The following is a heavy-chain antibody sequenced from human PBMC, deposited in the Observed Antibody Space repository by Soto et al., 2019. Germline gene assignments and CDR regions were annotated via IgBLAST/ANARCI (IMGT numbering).Heavy chain of an antibody. V-gene: IGHV6-1*01. Sequence: SQTLSLTCAISGDSVSSNSAAWNWIRQSPSRGLEWLGRTYYGSKWYNDYAVSVKSRITINPDTSKNQFSLQLNSVTPEDTAVYYCARDLTYYYDSSGYSLDAFDIWGQGTMVTVSS. D-gene: IGHD3-22*01. CDR2: TYYGSKWYN. CDR1: GDSVSSNSAA. CDR3: ARDLTYYYDSSGYSLDAFDI. J-gene: IGHJ3*02.